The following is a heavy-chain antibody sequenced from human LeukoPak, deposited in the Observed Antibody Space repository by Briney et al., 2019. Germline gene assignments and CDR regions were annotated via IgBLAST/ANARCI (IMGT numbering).Heavy chain of an antibody. CDR2: ISAYNGNT. CDR3: AGDPIYGDYDPLGY. V-gene: IGHV1-18*01. J-gene: IGHJ4*02. Sequence: ASVKVSCKASGYTFTSYGISWVRQAPGQGLEWMGWISAYNGNTNYAQKLQGRVTMTTDTSTSTAYMELRSLRSDDTAVYYCAGDPIYGDYDPLGYWGQGTLVTVSS. CDR1: GYTFTSYG. D-gene: IGHD4-17*01.